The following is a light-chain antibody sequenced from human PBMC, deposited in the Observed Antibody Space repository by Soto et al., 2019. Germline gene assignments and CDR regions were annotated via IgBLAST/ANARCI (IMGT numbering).Light chain of an antibody. CDR2: GNS. CDR1: SSNIGAGYD. CDR3: QSYDSSLSGYV. J-gene: IGLJ1*01. Sequence: QLVLTQPPSVSEAPGQSVTISCTGSSSNIGAGYDVHWYQQLPGTAPKLLIYGNSNRPSGVPDRFSGSKSGTSASLAITGLQAEDEADYYCQSYDSSLSGYVFGTGTKLTVL. V-gene: IGLV1-40*01.